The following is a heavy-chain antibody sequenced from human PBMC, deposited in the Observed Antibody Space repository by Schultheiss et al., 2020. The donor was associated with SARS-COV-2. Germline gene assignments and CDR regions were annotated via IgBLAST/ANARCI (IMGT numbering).Heavy chain of an antibody. J-gene: IGHJ4*02. CDR2: ISWNSGSI. CDR3: ARNRATHDH. Sequence: GGSLRLSCAASGFTFSSYWMHWVRQAPGKGLEWVSGISWNSGSIGYADSVKGRFTISRDNAKNSLYLQMNSLRAEDTAVYYCARNRATHDHWGQGTLVTVSS. CDR1: GFTFSSYW. V-gene: IGHV3-74*01. D-gene: IGHD2-15*01.